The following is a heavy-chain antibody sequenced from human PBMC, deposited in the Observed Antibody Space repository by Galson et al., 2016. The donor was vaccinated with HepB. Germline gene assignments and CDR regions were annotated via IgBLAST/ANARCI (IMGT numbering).Heavy chain of an antibody. D-gene: IGHD4-23*01. CDR2: IVAGGNT. CDR1: GFTLAGQG. CDR3: GGHGGNSA. V-gene: IGHV3-23*01. Sequence: SLRLSCAASGFTLAGQGMSWVRQAPGKGLEWVSDIVAGGNTYYADSVKGRFTISREISKSTLYLEMNSLRAEDTAIYYCGGHGGNSAWGQGTLVTVS. J-gene: IGHJ4*02.